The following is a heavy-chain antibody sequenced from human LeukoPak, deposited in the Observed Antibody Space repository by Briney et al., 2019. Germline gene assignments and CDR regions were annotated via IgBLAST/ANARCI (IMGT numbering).Heavy chain of an antibody. D-gene: IGHD3-10*01. Sequence: PSETLSLTCAVSGGSFTDYYWNWIRQSPGKGLEWIGEINHSGNTEFNPSLESRVTISVDTSKNQFSLRLSSVTAADTAVYYCARYGITIVRGGKYYFDSWGQGTLVTVSS. CDR2: INHSGNT. CDR3: ARYGITIVRGGKYYFDS. J-gene: IGHJ4*02. V-gene: IGHV4-34*01. CDR1: GGSFTDYY.